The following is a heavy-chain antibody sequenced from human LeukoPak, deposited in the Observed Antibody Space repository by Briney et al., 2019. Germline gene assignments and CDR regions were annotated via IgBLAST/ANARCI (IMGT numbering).Heavy chain of an antibody. CDR3: ARHSPELRPTSPLRYFDY. V-gene: IGHV4-39*01. J-gene: IGHJ4*02. D-gene: IGHD1-26*01. CDR1: GGSISSSSYY. CDR2: IYYSGGT. Sequence: PSETLSLTCTVSGGSISSSSYYWGWIRQPPGKGLEWIGSIYYSGGTYYNPSLKSRVTISVDTSKNQFSLKLSSVTAADTAVYYCARHSPELRPTSPLRYFDYWGQGTLVTVSS.